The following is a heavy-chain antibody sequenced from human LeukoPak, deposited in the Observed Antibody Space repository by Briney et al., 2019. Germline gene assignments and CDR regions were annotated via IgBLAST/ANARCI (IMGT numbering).Heavy chain of an antibody. V-gene: IGHV3-30*02. D-gene: IGHD1-26*01. Sequence: PGGSLRLSCAASGFTFSSYGMHWVRQAPGKGLEWVAVIWYGGSNKYYADSVKGRFTISRDNFKNTLYLQMNSLRVEDTAVYYCAKEVGGSFPYYFDYWGQGTLVTVSS. CDR1: GFTFSSYG. J-gene: IGHJ4*02. CDR2: IWYGGSNK. CDR3: AKEVGGSFPYYFDY.